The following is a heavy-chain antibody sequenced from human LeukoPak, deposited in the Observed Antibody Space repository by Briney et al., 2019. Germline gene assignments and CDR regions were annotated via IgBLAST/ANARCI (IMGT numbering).Heavy chain of an antibody. V-gene: IGHV3-7*01. J-gene: IGHJ4*02. Sequence: PGGSLRLCCTASGFIFSNYWMTWVRQAPGKGLEWVAQINQDGSKEYYIDSVKARFSISRDNARNSLSLQMNSLRAEDTAVYYCVRDGGVSGYDLLDYWGQGTLVSVSS. CDR3: VRDGGVSGYDLLDY. CDR2: INQDGSKE. CDR1: GFIFSNYW. D-gene: IGHD5-12*01.